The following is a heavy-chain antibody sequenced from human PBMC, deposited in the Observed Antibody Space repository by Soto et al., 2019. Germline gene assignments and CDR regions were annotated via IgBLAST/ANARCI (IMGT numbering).Heavy chain of an antibody. V-gene: IGHV3-30-3*01. CDR3: ARGRTVRDHDDFDL. CDR1: GFTFSSYS. D-gene: IGHD2-21*01. Sequence: QVQLVESGGGVVQPGRSLRLSCAASGFTFSSYSMHWVRQAPGKGLEWVAAMSYDGNSKYFADSVKGRFTISRDNSKNRLSLQMNSLGAEDSAVYYCARGRTVRDHDDFDLWGQGTLVTVSS. CDR2: MSYDGNSK. J-gene: IGHJ4*02.